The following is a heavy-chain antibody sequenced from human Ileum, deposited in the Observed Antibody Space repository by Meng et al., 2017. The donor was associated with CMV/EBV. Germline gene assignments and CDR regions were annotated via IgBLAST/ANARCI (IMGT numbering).Heavy chain of an antibody. J-gene: IGHJ4*02. CDR1: GFTFSSYA. CDR2: ISYDGSNK. D-gene: IGHD3-16*01. V-gene: IGHV3-30*04. CDR3: ARGGWGSDFDY. Sequence: SCAASGFTFSSYAMHWVRQAPGKGLEWVAVISYDGSNKYYADSVKGRFTISRDNSKNTLYLQMNSLRAEDTAVYYCARGGWGSDFDYWGQGTLVTVS.